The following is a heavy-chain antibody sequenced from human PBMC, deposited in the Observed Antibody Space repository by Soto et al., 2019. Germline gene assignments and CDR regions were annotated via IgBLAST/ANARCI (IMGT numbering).Heavy chain of an antibody. D-gene: IGHD1-1*01. V-gene: IGHV1-46*01. CDR2: INPSGGRI. CDR3: ARDGPPTTTGVGPSYTMDV. CDR1: GYTFTSYQ. Sequence: QLQLVQSGAEVKKPGASVKVSCKASGYTFTSYQMHWVRQAPGQGLEWMGIINPSGGRITYAPRFQGRVRMTRDTSTNTVYMELRSMRSEDTAVYSCARDGPPTTTGVGPSYTMDVWGQGTTVTVS. J-gene: IGHJ6*02.